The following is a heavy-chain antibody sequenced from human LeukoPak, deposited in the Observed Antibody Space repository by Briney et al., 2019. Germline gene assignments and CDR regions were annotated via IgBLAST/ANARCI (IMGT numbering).Heavy chain of an antibody. D-gene: IGHD4-23*01. Sequence: GGSLRLSCAASGFTFSSYAMHWVRQAPGKGLVWVSRIASDGSSTTYADSVKGRFSISRDNAKNTLYLQMNSLRVEDTAVYYCARGRPHGNDYWGQGTLVTVSS. CDR2: IASDGSST. J-gene: IGHJ4*02. CDR3: ARGRPHGNDY. CDR1: GFTFSSYA. V-gene: IGHV3-74*01.